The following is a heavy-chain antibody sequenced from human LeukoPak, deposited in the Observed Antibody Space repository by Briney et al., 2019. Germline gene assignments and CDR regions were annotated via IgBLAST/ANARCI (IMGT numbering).Heavy chain of an antibody. V-gene: IGHV4-34*01. J-gene: IGHJ5*02. CDR2: INHSGST. CDR1: GGSSSGYY. D-gene: IGHD3-22*01. Sequence: SETPSLTSAVSGGSSSGYYWSWIRQPPGKGLEWIGEINHSGSTNYNPSLKSRVTISVDTSKNQFSLKLSSVTAADTAVYYCAKDTYYYDSSGSRWFGPWGQGTLVTVSS. CDR3: AKDTYYYDSSGSRWFGP.